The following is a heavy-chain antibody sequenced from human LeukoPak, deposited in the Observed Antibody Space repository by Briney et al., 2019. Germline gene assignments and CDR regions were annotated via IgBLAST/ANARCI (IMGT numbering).Heavy chain of an antibody. CDR1: GGTFSSYA. CDR2: IIPIFGTA. D-gene: IGHD6-6*01. V-gene: IGHV1-69*05. Sequence: SVKVSCKASGGTFSSYAISWVRQAPGQGLEWMGRIIPIFGTANYAQKFQGRVAITTDESTSTAYMELSSLRSEDTAVYYCARSSYSSSPVNYWGQGTLVTVSS. J-gene: IGHJ4*02. CDR3: ARSSYSSSPVNY.